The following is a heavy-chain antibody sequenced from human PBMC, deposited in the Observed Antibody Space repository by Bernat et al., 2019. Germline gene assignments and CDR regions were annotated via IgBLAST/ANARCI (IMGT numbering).Heavy chain of an antibody. Sequence: QVQLVESGGGVVQPGRSLRLSCAASGFTFSSYGMHWVRQAPGKGLEWVAVISYDGSNKYYADSVKGRFTISGDNSKNTLYLQMNSLRAEDTAVYYCAKGGEYFDYWGQGTLVTVSS. CDR2: ISYDGSNK. D-gene: IGHD2/OR15-2a*01. V-gene: IGHV3-30*18. CDR3: AKGGEYFDY. CDR1: GFTFSSYG. J-gene: IGHJ4*02.